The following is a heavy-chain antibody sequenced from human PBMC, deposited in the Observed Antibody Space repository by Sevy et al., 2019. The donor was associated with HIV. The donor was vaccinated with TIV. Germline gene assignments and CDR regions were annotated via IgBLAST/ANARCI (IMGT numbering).Heavy chain of an antibody. CDR3: AAGLGKSDFDS. Sequence: GGSLRLSCAASGLTVSNAWMNWVRQAPGKGLEWVGRIKSKSDGGTRDLAAPVKGSVSISRDASRNTVSLEISSLKIEDTGMYYCAAGLGKSDFDSWGQGTLVTVSS. CDR1: GLTVSNAW. D-gene: IGHD3-9*01. V-gene: IGHV3-15*01. CDR2: IKSKSDGGTR. J-gene: IGHJ5*01.